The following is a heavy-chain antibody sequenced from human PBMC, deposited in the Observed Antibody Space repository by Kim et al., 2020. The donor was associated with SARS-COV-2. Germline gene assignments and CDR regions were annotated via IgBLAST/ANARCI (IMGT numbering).Heavy chain of an antibody. CDR1: GFTFSSYA. J-gene: IGHJ1*01. V-gene: IGHV3-23*01. CDR3: AKTPFPFNYYDSSGHEYFQH. D-gene: IGHD3-22*01. Sequence: GGSLRLSCAASGFTFSSYAMSWVRQAPGKGLEWVSAISGSGGSTYYADSVKGRFTISRDNSKNTLYLQMNSLRAEDTAVYYCAKTPFPFNYYDSSGHEYFQHWGQGTLVTVSS. CDR2: ISGSGGST.